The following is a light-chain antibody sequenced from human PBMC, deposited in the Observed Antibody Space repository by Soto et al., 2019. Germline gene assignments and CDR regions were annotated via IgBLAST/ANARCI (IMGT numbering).Light chain of an antibody. CDR3: TQYNRLIP. Sequence: DIQMTQSPSSVSASVGDRVTITCRASQDIDDYLDWYQQKPGRAPELLIYGASRLESGVPARFSGSRSSTDFTLNINSTQSKFFATYLSTQYNRLIPFRQRTRRE. J-gene: IGKJ5*01. CDR1: QDIDDY. V-gene: IGKV1D-12*01. CDR2: GAS.